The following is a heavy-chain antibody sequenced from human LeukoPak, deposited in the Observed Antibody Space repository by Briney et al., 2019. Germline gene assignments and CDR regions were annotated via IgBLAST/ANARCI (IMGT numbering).Heavy chain of an antibody. CDR3: AKGRGYYSPDY. CDR2: IYGSGGT. CDR1: GDSINTYY. Sequence: PSETLSLTCSVSGDSINTYYWSWIRQPAGKGLEWIGRIYGSGGTYFNPSHKNRVTLSVDTSKNQFSLRLSSVTAADTAVYYCAKGRGYYSPDYWGQGTLVTVSS. J-gene: IGHJ4*02. D-gene: IGHD3-22*01. V-gene: IGHV4-4*07.